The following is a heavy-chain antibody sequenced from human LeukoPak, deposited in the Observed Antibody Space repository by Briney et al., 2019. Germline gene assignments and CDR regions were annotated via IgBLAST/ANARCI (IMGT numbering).Heavy chain of an antibody. J-gene: IGHJ4*02. CDR3: AKDRSFDWLPNDY. Sequence: GGSLRLSCAASGFTFSAYGMSWVRQSPRKGLEWVSGVSGADGTTYYADSVRGRFTISRDNSKNTLYLQMNSLRAEDTALYYCAKDRSFDWLPNDYWGQGTLVTVSS. CDR2: VSGADGTT. D-gene: IGHD3-9*01. CDR1: GFTFSAYG. V-gene: IGHV3-23*01.